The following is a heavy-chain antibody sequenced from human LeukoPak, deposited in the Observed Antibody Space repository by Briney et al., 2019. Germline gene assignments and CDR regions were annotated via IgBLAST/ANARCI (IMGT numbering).Heavy chain of an antibody. CDR2: IKQDGSEK. Sequence: GGSLRLSCAASGFTFSSSWMTWVRQAPGKGLEWVANIKQDGSEKYYVDSVKGRFTISRDNAKNSLYLQMNALRAEDTAVYYCARAIMYYFDYWGQGTLVTVSS. J-gene: IGHJ4*02. CDR3: ARAIMYYFDY. CDR1: GFTFSSSW. V-gene: IGHV3-7*04.